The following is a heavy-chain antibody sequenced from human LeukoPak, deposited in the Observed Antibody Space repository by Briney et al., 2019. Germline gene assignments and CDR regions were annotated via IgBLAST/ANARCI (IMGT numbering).Heavy chain of an antibody. J-gene: IGHJ4*02. CDR2: IYYSGST. Sequence: SETLSLTCTVSGGSISSSSYYWGWIRQPPGKGLEWIGSIYYSGSTYYNPSLKSRVTISVDTSKNQFSLELSSVTAADTAVYYCARRDYYGSGTFGYWGQGTLVTVSS. CDR1: GGSISSSSYY. D-gene: IGHD3-10*01. V-gene: IGHV4-39*01. CDR3: ARRDYYGSGTFGY.